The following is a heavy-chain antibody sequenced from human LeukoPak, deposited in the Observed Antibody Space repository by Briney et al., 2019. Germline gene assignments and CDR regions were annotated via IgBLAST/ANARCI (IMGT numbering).Heavy chain of an antibody. V-gene: IGHV3-21*01. CDR2: ISSSSSYI. D-gene: IGHD3-3*01. CDR3: ARDPRFLEWFNYYYYMDV. CDR1: GFTFSSYS. J-gene: IGHJ6*03. Sequence: GGSLRLSCAASGFTFSSYSMNWVRQAPGKGLEWVSSISSSSSYIYYADSVKGRFTISRDNAKNSLYLQMNSLRAEDTAVYYCARDPRFLEWFNYYYYMDVWGKGTTVTVSS.